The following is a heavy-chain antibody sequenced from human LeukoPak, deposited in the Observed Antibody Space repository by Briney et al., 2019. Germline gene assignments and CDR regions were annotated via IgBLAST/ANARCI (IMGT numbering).Heavy chain of an antibody. CDR2: ISGTGGRT. CDR1: GFTFSTYA. V-gene: IGHV3-23*01. Sequence: GGSLRLSCAASGFTFSTYAMSWVRQAPGKGLEWVSVISGTGGRTYYADSVKGRFTISRDNSKNTLYLHVNSLRPEDTAVYYCAREGTWSYYYDYWGQGTLVTVSS. CDR3: AREGTWSYYYDY. J-gene: IGHJ4*02. D-gene: IGHD1-26*01.